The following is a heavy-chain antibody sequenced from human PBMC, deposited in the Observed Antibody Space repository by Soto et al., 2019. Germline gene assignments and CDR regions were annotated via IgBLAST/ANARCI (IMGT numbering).Heavy chain of an antibody. Sequence: QVQLVESGGGVVQPGRSLRLSCAASGFTFRTSGMHWVRQAPGKGLEWVAVISADGSKYNIASVEVRFTISRDNSKNTLYLQMNSLRTEDTAVYYSAKGGGYSYGTNDAFDIWGQGTMVTVSS. V-gene: IGHV3-30*18. CDR1: GFTFRTSG. D-gene: IGHD5-18*01. CDR3: AKGGGYSYGTNDAFDI. J-gene: IGHJ3*02. CDR2: ISADGSK.